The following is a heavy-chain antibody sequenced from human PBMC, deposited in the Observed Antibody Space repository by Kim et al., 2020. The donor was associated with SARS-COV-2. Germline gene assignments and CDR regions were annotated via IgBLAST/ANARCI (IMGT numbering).Heavy chain of an antibody. CDR3: ARVGGRSWYFGWFDP. CDR2: IYYSGST. CDR1: GGSISSYY. J-gene: IGHJ5*02. V-gene: IGHV4-59*08. D-gene: IGHD6-13*01. Sequence: SETLSLTCTVSGGSISSYYWSWIWQPPGKGLEWIGYIYYSGSTNYNPSLKSRVTISVDTSKNQFSLKLSSVTAADTAVYYCARVGGRSWYFGWFDPWGQGTLVTVSS.